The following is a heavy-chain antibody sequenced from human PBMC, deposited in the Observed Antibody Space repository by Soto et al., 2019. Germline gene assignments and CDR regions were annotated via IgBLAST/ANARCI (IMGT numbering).Heavy chain of an antibody. D-gene: IGHD6-6*01. CDR1: GYSFTSYW. V-gene: IGHV5-51*01. CDR2: IYPGDSDT. Sequence: PGEYLKISCKCSGYSFTSYWIGWVRQMPGKGLEWMGIIYPGDSDTRYSSSFQGQVTISADKSISTAYLQWSSMKATDTAMYYCARHHSSSSYPDYWGQGTLVTVSS. CDR3: ARHHSSSSYPDY. J-gene: IGHJ4*02.